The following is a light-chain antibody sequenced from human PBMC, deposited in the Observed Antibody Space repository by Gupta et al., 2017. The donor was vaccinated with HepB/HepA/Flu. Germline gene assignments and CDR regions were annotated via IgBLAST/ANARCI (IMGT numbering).Light chain of an antibody. J-gene: IGKJ1*01. V-gene: IGKV2D-29*01. CDR3: RQSVDIPWT. Sequence: DIVVTQTPLSLSVTPGQPASISCKSSQSLRHSDGKTYLYWYQQKPGQPPQLLIYDTSNLCSGVPDRFSGRGSGTDFTLKISRVEAEDVGVYYCRQSVDIPWTFGQGTKLEIK. CDR2: DTS. CDR1: QSLRHSDGKTY.